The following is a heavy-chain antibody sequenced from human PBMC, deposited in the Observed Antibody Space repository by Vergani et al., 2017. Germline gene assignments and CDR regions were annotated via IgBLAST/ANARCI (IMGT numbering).Heavy chain of an antibody. D-gene: IGHD3/OR15-3a*01. CDR2: IIPIFGTA. J-gene: IGHJ4*02. Sequence: QVQLVQSGAEVKKPGSSVKVSCKASGGTFSSYAISWVRQAPGQGLEWMGGIIPIFGTANYAQKFQGRVTITADESTSTDYMERISLRSEDTAVYYCARPGLWGERLGYWGQGTLVTVSS. CDR3: ARPGLWGERLGY. CDR1: GGTFSSYA. V-gene: IGHV1-69*01.